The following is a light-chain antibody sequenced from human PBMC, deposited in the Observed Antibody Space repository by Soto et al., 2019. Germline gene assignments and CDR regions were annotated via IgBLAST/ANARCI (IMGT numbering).Light chain of an antibody. CDR3: QQYNTCPRT. Sequence: EIVMTQSPATLSVPPGERATLSFRASQSVSTNFAWYQQKPGQAPRLLIYGASTRAAAVPARFTASGSGTEFNLTISSLQSEDFAVYYCQQYNTCPRTFGQGTKVEVK. CDR1: QSVSTN. CDR2: GAS. V-gene: IGKV3-15*01. J-gene: IGKJ1*01.